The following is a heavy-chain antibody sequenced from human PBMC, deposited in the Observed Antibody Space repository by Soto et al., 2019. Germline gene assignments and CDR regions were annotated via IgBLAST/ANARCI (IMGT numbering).Heavy chain of an antibody. CDR1: GGSISGYY. CDR3: ARDFARRWFDP. V-gene: IGHV4-59*12. Sequence: LSLTCTVSGGSISGYYWSWIRQPPGEGLEWIGNIYYTGGPKYNPSLKSRVTVSVDTSKNQFSLKLSSVTAADTAVYYCARDFARRWFDPWGQGTLVTVSS. J-gene: IGHJ5*02. CDR2: IYYTGGP.